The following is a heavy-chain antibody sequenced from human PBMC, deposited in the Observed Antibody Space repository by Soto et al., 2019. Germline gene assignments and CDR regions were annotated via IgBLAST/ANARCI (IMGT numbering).Heavy chain of an antibody. CDR3: ARGQAAAALFYFDY. CDR1: GGSISSGGYH. J-gene: IGHJ4*02. D-gene: IGHD6-13*01. CDR2: IYYSGST. Sequence: PSETLSLTCTVSGGSISSGGYHWSWIRQHPGKGLEWIGYIYYSGSTYYNPSLKSRVTISVDTSKNQFSLKLSSVTAADTAVYYCARGQAAAALFYFDYWGQGTLVTVSS. V-gene: IGHV4-31*03.